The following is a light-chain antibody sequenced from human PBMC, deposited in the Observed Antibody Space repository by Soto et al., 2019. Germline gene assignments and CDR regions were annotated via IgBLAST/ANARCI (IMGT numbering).Light chain of an antibody. J-gene: IGKJ4*01. CDR1: QSVGTK. Sequence: ETVLTQSPATLSVSPGERATLSCRASQSVGTKLVWYQQKPGQAPRLLMYDASTRATDIPARFSGSGSGTEFTLTISSLQSEDFAVYYCQQFAGWPLTFGGGNEVEIK. CDR2: DAS. V-gene: IGKV3-15*01. CDR3: QQFAGWPLT.